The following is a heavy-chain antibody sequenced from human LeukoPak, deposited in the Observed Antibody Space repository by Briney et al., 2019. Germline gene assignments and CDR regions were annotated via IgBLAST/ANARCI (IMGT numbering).Heavy chain of an antibody. D-gene: IGHD3-10*01. V-gene: IGHV3-43*02. CDR2: ISGDSDNK. J-gene: IGHJ4*02. Sequence: PGRSLRLACAASGFNVAAYAIDWVRQPPGKSLEWVSLISGDSDNKYSAASVKGRFAISRDNSKNSLYLQMNSLTTEDTALYYCAIAYESGSFYRAFAYWGQGALVTVSS. CDR3: AIAYESGSFYRAFAY. CDR1: GFNVAAYA.